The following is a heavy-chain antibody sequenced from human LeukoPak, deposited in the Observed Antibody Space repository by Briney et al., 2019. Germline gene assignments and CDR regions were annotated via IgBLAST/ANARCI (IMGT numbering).Heavy chain of an antibody. V-gene: IGHV4-39*01. CDR2: IYYSGST. D-gene: IGHD2-2*01. CDR3: ARLVSSRTDHRKFDY. CDR1: GGSISSSSYY. Sequence: SETLSLTCTVSGGSISSSSYYWGWIRQPPGKGLEWIGSIYYSGSTYYNPSLKSRVTISVDTSKNQFSLKLSSVTAADTAVYYCARLVSSRTDHRKFDYWGQGTLVTVSS. J-gene: IGHJ4*02.